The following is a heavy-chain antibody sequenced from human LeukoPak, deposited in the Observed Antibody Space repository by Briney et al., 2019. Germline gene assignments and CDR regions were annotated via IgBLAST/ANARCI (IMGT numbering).Heavy chain of an antibody. CDR3: ARGTRDGYYLFDAFGI. D-gene: IGHD5-24*01. Sequence: ETLSLTCAVYGGSFSGYYWSWVRQAPGKGLEWVSVIYSGGSTYYADSVKGRFTISRDNSKNTLYLQMNSLRAEDTAVYYCARGTRDGYYLFDAFGIWGQGTMVTVSS. J-gene: IGHJ3*02. V-gene: IGHV3-66*01. CDR2: IYSGGST. CDR1: GGSFSGYY.